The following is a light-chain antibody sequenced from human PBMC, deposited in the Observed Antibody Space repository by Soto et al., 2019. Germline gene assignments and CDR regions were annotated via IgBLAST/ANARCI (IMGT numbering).Light chain of an antibody. CDR1: QNISVW. J-gene: IGKJ2*01. CDR3: QQYDSSSPT. V-gene: IGKV1-5*01. Sequence: DIQMTQSPSTLSASVGDGVTITCRASQNISVWLAWYQQRPGKAPKFLIYDASSLATGVPSRFSGSGSVTEFTLTIRSLQTDDFATYYCQQYDSSSPTFGQGTKLEIK. CDR2: DAS.